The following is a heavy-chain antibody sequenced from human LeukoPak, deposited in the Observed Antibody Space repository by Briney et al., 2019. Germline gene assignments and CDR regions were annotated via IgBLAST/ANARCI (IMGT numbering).Heavy chain of an antibody. Sequence: PGGSLRLSCAASGFTFSSYWMHWVRQAPGKGLEWVSYISSSGSTIYYADSVKGRFTISRDNAKNSLYLQMISLRAEDTAVYYCARDTRRGSLDVWGQGTTVTVSS. CDR1: GFTFSSYW. CDR2: ISSSGSTI. D-gene: IGHD1-14*01. V-gene: IGHV3-48*04. J-gene: IGHJ6*02. CDR3: ARDTRRGSLDV.